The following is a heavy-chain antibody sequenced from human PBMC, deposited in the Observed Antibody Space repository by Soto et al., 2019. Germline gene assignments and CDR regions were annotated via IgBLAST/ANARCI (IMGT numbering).Heavy chain of an antibody. V-gene: IGHV4-61*01. Sequence: QVQLQESGPGLMKPSGTLSLICSVSGESVGRGTNYWSWVRQAPGRGLEWIGYIFDAATAIYNPSFESCVSISLDAAKNQGSLMLISVTAADTAIYYCARDRRGRADGFIYYCGMEVWGQGTSLTVSS. D-gene: IGHD6-13*01. CDR2: IFDAATA. CDR1: GESVGRGTNY. J-gene: IGHJ6*02. CDR3: ARDRRGRADGFIYYCGMEV.